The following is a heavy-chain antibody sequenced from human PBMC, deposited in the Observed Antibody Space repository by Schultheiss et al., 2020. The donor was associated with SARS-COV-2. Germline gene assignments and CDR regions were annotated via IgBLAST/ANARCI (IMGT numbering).Heavy chain of an antibody. Sequence: GSLRLSCAVYGGSFSGYYWSWIRQPPGKGLEWIGEINHSGSTNYNPSLKSRVTISVDTSKNQFSLKLSSVTAADTAVYYCARTYGDYGLDYMDVWGKGTTVTVSS. V-gene: IGHV4-34*01. CDR1: GGSFSGYY. CDR3: ARTYGDYGLDYMDV. CDR2: INHSGST. D-gene: IGHD4-17*01. J-gene: IGHJ6*03.